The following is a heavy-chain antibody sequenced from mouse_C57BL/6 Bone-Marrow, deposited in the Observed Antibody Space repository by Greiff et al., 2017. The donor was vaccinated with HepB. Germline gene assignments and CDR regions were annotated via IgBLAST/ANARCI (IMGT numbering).Heavy chain of an antibody. J-gene: IGHJ3*01. D-gene: IGHD1-1*01. Sequence: EVQLQQSGPELVKPGASVKISCKASGYSFTDYNMNWVKQSNGKGLEWIGVINPNYGTTSYNQKFKGKTTLTVDKSSSTAYMQLHSLTYEDSAVYYGAYSRSLVAYWGQGTLVTVSA. CDR3: AYSRSLVAY. V-gene: IGHV1-39*01. CDR2: INPNYGTT. CDR1: GYSFTDYN.